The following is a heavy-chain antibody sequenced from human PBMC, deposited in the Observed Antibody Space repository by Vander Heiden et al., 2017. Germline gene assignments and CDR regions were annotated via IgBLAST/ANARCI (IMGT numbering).Heavy chain of an antibody. CDR1: GFTFNNGW. D-gene: IGHD3-22*01. CDR2: IKSKTDGETT. J-gene: IGHJ6*02. V-gene: IGHV3-15*07. Sequence: VQLVESGGGLVKPGGSLRVSCEGSGFTFNNGWLNWVRQAPGKGLEWVGRIKSKTDGETTDYAAPVKGRFTVSRDDSKNTLYLQMNSLKTEDTAVYYCTTDPNSSAYYYYYYGMHVWGQGTTVTVSS. CDR3: TTDPNSSAYYYYYYGMHV.